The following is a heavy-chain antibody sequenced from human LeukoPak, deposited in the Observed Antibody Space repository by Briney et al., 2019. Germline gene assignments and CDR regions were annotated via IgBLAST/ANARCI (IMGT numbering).Heavy chain of an antibody. CDR3: AKNLDGVATYFDY. J-gene: IGHJ4*02. CDR2: ISNSGGTS. Sequence: GGSLRLSCAASGFTVSSNYMSWVRQAPGKGLEWVSGISNSGGTSYYADSVKGRSTISRDNSKNTLYLQMDSLRAEDTAVYHCAKNLDGVATYFDYWGQGTLVTVSS. V-gene: IGHV3-23*01. D-gene: IGHD5-12*01. CDR1: GFTVSSNY.